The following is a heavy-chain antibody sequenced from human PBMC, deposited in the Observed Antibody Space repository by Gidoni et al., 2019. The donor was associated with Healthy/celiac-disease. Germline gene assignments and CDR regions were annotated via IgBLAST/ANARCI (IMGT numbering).Heavy chain of an antibody. Sequence: QLQLQESGPGLVKPSETLSLTCTVSGGPISSSSYYWGWIRQPPGKGLEWIGSIYYSGSTYYNPSLKSRVTISVDTSKNQFSLKLSSVTAADTAVYYCARGLYYGSGSYNWGQGTLVTVSS. CDR1: GGPISSSSYY. J-gene: IGHJ4*02. CDR3: ARGLYYGSGSYN. V-gene: IGHV4-39*01. D-gene: IGHD3-10*01. CDR2: IYYSGST.